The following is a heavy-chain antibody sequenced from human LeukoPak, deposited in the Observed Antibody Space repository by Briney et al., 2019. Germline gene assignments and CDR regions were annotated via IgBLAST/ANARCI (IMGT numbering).Heavy chain of an antibody. D-gene: IGHD2-2*01. V-gene: IGHV3-23*01. Sequence: GRSLRLSCAVSGFTFSNYAMSWVRQAPGKGLEWVSTISGSGDSTFYAGSVKGRFTISRDNSKNMLYLQMNSLRTEDTAIYYCAKHFGYCSDTSCPYKFYYGMDVWGQGTTVAVSS. CDR3: AKHFGYCSDTSCPYKFYYGMDV. CDR1: GFTFSNYA. CDR2: ISGSGDST. J-gene: IGHJ6*02.